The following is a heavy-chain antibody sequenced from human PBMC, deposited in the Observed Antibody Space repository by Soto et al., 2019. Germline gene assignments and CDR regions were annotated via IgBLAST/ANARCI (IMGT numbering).Heavy chain of an antibody. CDR1: GFTFSSYG. CDR3: AKDPEMATTLGFDY. J-gene: IGHJ4*02. D-gene: IGHD1-1*01. CDR2: ISYDGSNK. Sequence: PGGSLRLSCAASGFTFSSYGMHWVRQAPGKGLEWVAVISYDGSNKYYADSVKGRFTISRDNSKNTLYLQMNSLRAEDTAVYYCAKDPEMATTLGFDYWGQGTLVTVSS. V-gene: IGHV3-30*18.